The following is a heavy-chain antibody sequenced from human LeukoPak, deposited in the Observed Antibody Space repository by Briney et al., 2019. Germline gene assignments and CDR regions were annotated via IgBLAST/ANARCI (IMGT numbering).Heavy chain of an antibody. CDR2: ISGSGGST. Sequence: GGSLRLSCAASGFTFSSYAMSWVRQAPGKGLEWVSAISGSGGSTYYADSVKGRFTISRDNSKNTLYLQMNSLRAEDTAVYYCAKTPSYRLLWFGFFDYWGQGTLVTVSS. CDR1: GFTFSSYA. CDR3: AKTPSYRLLWFGFFDY. D-gene: IGHD3-10*01. J-gene: IGHJ4*02. V-gene: IGHV3-23*01.